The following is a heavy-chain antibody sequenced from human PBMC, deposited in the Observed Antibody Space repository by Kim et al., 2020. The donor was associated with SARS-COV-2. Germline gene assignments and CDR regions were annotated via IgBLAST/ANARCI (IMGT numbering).Heavy chain of an antibody. J-gene: IGHJ4*02. V-gene: IGHV3-7*01. CDR2: INRDGSEK. CDR1: GFTFRSYC. Sequence: GGSLRLSCAASGFTFRSYCMDWVRQAPGKGLEWVANINRDGSEKNCVDSVRGRFTISRDNAEKSLYLQMDSLRAEDTAVYYCASLKYDYWGRGALVTVSS. D-gene: IGHD2-2*01. CDR3: ASLKYDY.